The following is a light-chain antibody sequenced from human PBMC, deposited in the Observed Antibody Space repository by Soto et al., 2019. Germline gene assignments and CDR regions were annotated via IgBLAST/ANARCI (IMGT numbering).Light chain of an antibody. CDR2: AAS. Sequence: DIQMTQSPSSLSASVGDRVTITCRASQSITTYLNWYQQKPGKAPKLLMYAASSFQSGVPSSFSGSGSGTEFTLTINSLQPEDFATYYCQQTYSTPFTFGPGTRVDI. CDR3: QQTYSTPFT. CDR1: QSITTY. J-gene: IGKJ3*01. V-gene: IGKV1-39*01.